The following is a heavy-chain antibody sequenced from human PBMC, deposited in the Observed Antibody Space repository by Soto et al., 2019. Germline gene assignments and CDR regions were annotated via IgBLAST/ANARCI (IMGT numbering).Heavy chain of an antibody. V-gene: IGHV6-1*01. CDR2: TYYRSRWYN. D-gene: IGHD1-7*01. CDR1: GHSVSSNRAA. Sequence: SQTLSRTYAISGHSVSSNRAAWNWIRQSPSRGLEWLGRTYYRSRWYNDYAVPVRSRITVNADTSKNQFSLQLTSVTPEDTAVYYCAGTTSYQWYYMDVWGKGTTVTVSS. CDR3: AGTTSYQWYYMDV. J-gene: IGHJ6*03.